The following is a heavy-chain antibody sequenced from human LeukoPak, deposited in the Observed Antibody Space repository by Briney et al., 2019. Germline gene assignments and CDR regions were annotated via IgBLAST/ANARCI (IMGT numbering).Heavy chain of an antibody. CDR2: ISYDGSNK. V-gene: IGHV3-30*04. Sequence: GGSLRLSCAASGFTFSSYAMHWVRQAPGKGLEWVAVISYDGSNKYYADSVKGRFTISRDNSKNTLYLQMNSVTAEDTAVYYCARGGDDEVAATRYNWFDPWGQGTLVTVSS. J-gene: IGHJ5*02. CDR3: ARGGDDEVAATRYNWFDP. CDR1: GFTFSSYA. D-gene: IGHD2-15*01.